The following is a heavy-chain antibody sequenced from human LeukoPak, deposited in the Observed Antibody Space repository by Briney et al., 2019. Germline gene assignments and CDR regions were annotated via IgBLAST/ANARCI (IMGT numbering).Heavy chain of an antibody. CDR1: GFTFSSYG. CDR2: ISYDGSNK. V-gene: IGHV3-30*18. Sequence: GGSLRLSCAASGFTFSSYGMHWVRQAPGKGLEWVAVISYDGSNKYYADSVKGRFTISRDNSKNTLYLQMNSLRAEDTAVYYCAKDVFSSWYFDYWGQGTLVTVSS. J-gene: IGHJ4*02. CDR3: AKDVFSSWYFDY. D-gene: IGHD6-13*01.